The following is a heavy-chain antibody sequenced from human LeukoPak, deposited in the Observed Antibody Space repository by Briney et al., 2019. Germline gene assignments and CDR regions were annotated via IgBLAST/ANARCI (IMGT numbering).Heavy chain of an antibody. J-gene: IGHJ6*02. CDR1: GYTFTSYD. D-gene: IGHD3-22*01. CDR3: ARSDYYDSSGPYYYGMDV. V-gene: IGHV1-8*01. Sequence: ASLKVSCKASGYTFTSYDINCVRQAPGQGLEWIGWMNPNSGNTGYAQKFQGRVTMTRNTSISTAYMELSSLRSEDTAVYYCARSDYYDSSGPYYYGMDVWGQGTTVTVSS. CDR2: MNPNSGNT.